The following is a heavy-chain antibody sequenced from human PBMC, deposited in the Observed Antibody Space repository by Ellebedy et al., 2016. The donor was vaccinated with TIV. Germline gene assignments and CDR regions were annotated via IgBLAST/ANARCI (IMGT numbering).Heavy chain of an antibody. CDR3: AKGAIHYTTIFDY. Sequence: GESLKISCAASGFTFSIYAMSWVRQAPGKGLEWVSLISGSGDRTYYADSVKGRFTISRDNSKNTLSLQMNSLRAEDAAVYYCAKGAIHYTTIFDYWGQGTLVTVSS. CDR1: GFTFSIYA. D-gene: IGHD2-2*02. J-gene: IGHJ4*02. V-gene: IGHV3-23*01. CDR2: ISGSGDRT.